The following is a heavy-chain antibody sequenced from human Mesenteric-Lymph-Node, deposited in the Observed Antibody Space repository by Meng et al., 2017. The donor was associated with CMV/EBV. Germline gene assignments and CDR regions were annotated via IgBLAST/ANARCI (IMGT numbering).Heavy chain of an antibody. CDR1: GFTVSSNY. V-gene: IGHV3-53*01. CDR2: IYSGGST. Sequence: GESLKISCAASGFTVSSNYMSWVRQAPGKGLEWVSVIYSGGSTYYADSVKGRSTISRDNSKNTLYLQMNSLRAEDTAVYYCARGHRCPGADCSYHPEYYYYGLDVWGQGTTVTVSS. J-gene: IGHJ6*02. CDR3: ARGHRCPGADCSYHPEYYYYGLDV. D-gene: IGHD2-21*01.